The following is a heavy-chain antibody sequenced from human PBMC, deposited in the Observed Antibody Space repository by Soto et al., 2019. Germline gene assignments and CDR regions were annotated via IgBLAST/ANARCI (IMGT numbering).Heavy chain of an antibody. D-gene: IGHD3-3*01. Sequence: QVQLVESGGGLVKPGGSLRLSCAASGFTFSGYYMSWIRQAPGKGLEWVSYISSSGSTIYYADSVRGRFSISRDNARNSLYLQMTSLRAEDTAVYYCARVLLASGNDYWGQGTLVTVSS. CDR3: ARVLLASGNDY. J-gene: IGHJ4*02. V-gene: IGHV3-11*01. CDR1: GFTFSGYY. CDR2: ISSSGSTI.